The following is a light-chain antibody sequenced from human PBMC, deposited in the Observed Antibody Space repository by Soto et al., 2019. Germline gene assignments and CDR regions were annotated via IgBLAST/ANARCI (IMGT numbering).Light chain of an antibody. CDR1: QSINIY. CDR3: QHSYRSPYT. Sequence: IQLTQSPSSLSASVGDRVTVTCRASQSINIYLNWYQQKPGKAPTLLIYGASTLQSGVPSRFSGGGSRTDFTITISSLKTEDFATYYCQHSYRSPYTFGQGTKLEI. CDR2: GAS. V-gene: IGKV1-39*01. J-gene: IGKJ2*01.